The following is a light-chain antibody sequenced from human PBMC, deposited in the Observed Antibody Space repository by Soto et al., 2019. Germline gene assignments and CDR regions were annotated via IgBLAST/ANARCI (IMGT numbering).Light chain of an antibody. Sequence: EIVLTQSPGTLSLSPGERATLSCRASQSVSSSYLAWYQQKPGQAPRLLIYGASSRATGIPHRFSGSGSGTDFTLAISRLEPEDVAVYYCQQYGSSPPTFGQGTKVEIK. CDR1: QSVSSSY. J-gene: IGKJ1*01. CDR2: GAS. V-gene: IGKV3-20*01. CDR3: QQYGSSPPT.